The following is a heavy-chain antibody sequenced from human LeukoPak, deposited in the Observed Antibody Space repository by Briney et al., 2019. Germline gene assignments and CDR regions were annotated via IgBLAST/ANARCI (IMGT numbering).Heavy chain of an antibody. Sequence: GGSLRLSCAASGFTFSSYWMNWARQAPGKGLEWVASINHNGNVNYYVDSVKGRFTISRDNAKNSLYLQMSNLRAEDTAVYYCARGRPYLNWGQGTLVTVSS. V-gene: IGHV3-7*03. CDR1: GFTFSSYW. CDR3: ARGRPYLN. CDR2: INHNGNVN. D-gene: IGHD2/OR15-2a*01. J-gene: IGHJ4*02.